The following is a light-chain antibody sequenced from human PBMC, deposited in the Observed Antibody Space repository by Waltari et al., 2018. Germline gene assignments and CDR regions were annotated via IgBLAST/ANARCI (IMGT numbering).Light chain of an antibody. J-gene: IGLJ2*01. V-gene: IGLV3-21*02. Sequence: SYVLTQAPSVSVSPGQSARITCGGSNIGSKSVHWHQQKPGQAPVLVLYDDTDRPSGIPERFSGSNSGNTATLISSRVEAGDEADYYCQVWDSSSDHVVFGGGTKLTVL. CDR1: NIGSKS. CDR3: QVWDSSSDHVV. CDR2: DDT.